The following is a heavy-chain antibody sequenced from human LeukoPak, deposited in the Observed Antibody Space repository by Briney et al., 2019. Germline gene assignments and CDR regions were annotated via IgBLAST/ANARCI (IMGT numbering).Heavy chain of an antibody. CDR3: ARGSYALYYMDV. Sequence: SETLSLTCTVSGGSISSYYWSWIRQPPGKGLEWIGYIYYSGSTNYNPSLKSRVTISVKTSKNQFSLKLSSVTAADTAVYYCARGSYALYYMDVWAKGTTVTISS. CDR1: GGSISSYY. CDR2: IYYSGST. J-gene: IGHJ6*03. V-gene: IGHV4-59*01. D-gene: IGHD1-26*01.